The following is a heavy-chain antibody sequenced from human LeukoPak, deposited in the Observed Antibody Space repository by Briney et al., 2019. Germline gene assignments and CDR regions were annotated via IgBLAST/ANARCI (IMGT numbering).Heavy chain of an antibody. Sequence: GGSLRLSCAASGFTLGRYWMHWFRQAPGTGLVWVARSNSDGKITDYADSVRGRFTTSRDNTKNTVYLQMSSLRAEDTGVYYCARGHHDFWSGYPNYWGQGTLVIVSS. J-gene: IGHJ4*02. D-gene: IGHD3-3*01. CDR1: GFTLGRYW. CDR3: ARGHHDFWSGYPNY. V-gene: IGHV3-74*01. CDR2: SNSDGKIT.